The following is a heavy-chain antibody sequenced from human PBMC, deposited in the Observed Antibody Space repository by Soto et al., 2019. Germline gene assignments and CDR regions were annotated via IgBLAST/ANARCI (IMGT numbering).Heavy chain of an antibody. J-gene: IGHJ6*02. V-gene: IGHV3-23*01. CDR1: GFTFSNYG. CDR3: AKAVTISGSFYYGMDV. CDR2: ISGSGSST. Sequence: WGSLRLSCAASGFTFSNYGMTWVRQAPGKGLEWVSGISGSGSSTYYADSVKGRFTISRDNSKNRMYLQVHSLRAEDTAAYYCAKAVTISGSFYYGMDVWGQGTTVTVS. D-gene: IGHD3-3*01.